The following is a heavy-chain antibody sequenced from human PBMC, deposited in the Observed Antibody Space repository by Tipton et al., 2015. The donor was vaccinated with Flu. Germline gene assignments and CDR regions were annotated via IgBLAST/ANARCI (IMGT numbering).Heavy chain of an antibody. CDR3: ARRDFSNYVSEPKNWFDL. CDR1: GASVGSPYC. CDR2: ICPGSP. J-gene: IGHJ5*01. Sequence: TLSLTCSVSGASVGSPYCWGWVRQPPGKGLEWIGNICPGSPYYNPSLRSRVTISVARAKAQFSLRLTSVTAADTAVYFCARRDFSNYVSEPKNWFDLWGQGSLV. V-gene: IGHV4-38-2*01. D-gene: IGHD4-11*01.